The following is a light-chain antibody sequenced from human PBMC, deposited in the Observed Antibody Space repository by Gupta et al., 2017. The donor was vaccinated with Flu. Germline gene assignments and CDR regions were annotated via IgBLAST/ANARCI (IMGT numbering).Light chain of an antibody. CDR2: GTS. J-gene: IGKJ2*02. CDR3: QEGYNYPPAST. CDR1: QNIKGA. Sequence: QMTQSPASLSASVGDRVSITCRAGQNIKGALNWYQQKAGEAPKLLISGTSRLRSGVPSRFSGSSAGTEFTLTIKSLQPEDSATYYCQEGYNYPPASTFGQGTXVEIK. V-gene: IGKV1-39*01.